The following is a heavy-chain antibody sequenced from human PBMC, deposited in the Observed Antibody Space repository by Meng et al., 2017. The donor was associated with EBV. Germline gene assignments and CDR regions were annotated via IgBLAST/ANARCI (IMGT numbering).Heavy chain of an antibody. Sequence: QFPFVQLGAEVKNPGASVKVSCKASGYTFTSYAMHWVRQAPGQRLEWMGWINAGNGNTKYSQKFQGRVTITRDTSASTAYMELSSLRSEDTAVYYCARRGGVADWFDPWGQGTLVTVSS. CDR1: GYTFTSYA. J-gene: IGHJ5*02. V-gene: IGHV1-3*01. D-gene: IGHD2-15*01. CDR3: ARRGGVADWFDP. CDR2: INAGNGNT.